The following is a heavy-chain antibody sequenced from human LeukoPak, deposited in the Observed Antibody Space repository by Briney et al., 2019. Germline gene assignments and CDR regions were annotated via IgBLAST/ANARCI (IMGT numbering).Heavy chain of an antibody. J-gene: IGHJ5*02. D-gene: IGHD6-13*01. CDR3: ARESVAIGTRWFDP. CDR2: IYYSGST. CDR1: GGSISSYY. V-gene: IGHV4-59*12. Sequence: KPSETLSLTCTVSGGSISSYYWSWIRQPSGKGLEWIGYIYYSGSTNYNPSLKSRVTMSLDTSKNQFSLKLSSVTAADTAIYYCARESVAIGTRWFDPWGQGTLVTVSS.